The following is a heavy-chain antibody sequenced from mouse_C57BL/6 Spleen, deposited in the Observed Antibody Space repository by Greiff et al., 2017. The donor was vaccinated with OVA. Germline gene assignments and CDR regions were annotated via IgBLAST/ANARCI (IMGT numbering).Heavy chain of an antibody. Sequence: EVQGVESGAELVRPGASVKLSCTASGFNIKDDYMHWVKQRPEQGLEWIGWIDPENGDTEYASKFQGKATITADTSSNTAYLQLSSLTSEDTAVYYCTPDSSGSFAYWGQGTLVTVSA. J-gene: IGHJ3*01. CDR1: GFNIKDDY. D-gene: IGHD3-2*02. CDR3: TPDSSGSFAY. CDR2: IDPENGDT. V-gene: IGHV14-4*01.